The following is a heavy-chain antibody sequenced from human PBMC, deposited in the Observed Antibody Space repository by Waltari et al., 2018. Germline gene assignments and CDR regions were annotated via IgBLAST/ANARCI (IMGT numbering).Heavy chain of an antibody. V-gene: IGHV3-48*04. D-gene: IGHD3-3*01. Sequence: EVQLVESGGGLVQPGGSLRLSRAASGFTFSSYSMNWVRQAPGKGLEWVSYISSISSTIYYADSVKVRFTISRYNAKNSLYLQMNSLRAEDTAVYYCASKPPYDFWSGPGPHFDYWGQGTLVTVSS. CDR1: GFTFSSYS. J-gene: IGHJ4*02. CDR3: ASKPPYDFWSGPGPHFDY. CDR2: ISSISSTI.